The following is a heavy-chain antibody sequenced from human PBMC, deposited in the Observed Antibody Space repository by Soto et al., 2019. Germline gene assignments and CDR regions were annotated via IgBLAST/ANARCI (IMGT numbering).Heavy chain of an antibody. CDR3: ASPGGSYGSYAFDI. Sequence: QVQLVQSGAEVKRPGSSVKVSCKASGGTFSSYAISWVRQAPGQGLEWMGGIIPIFGTANYAQKFQGRVTITADESTSTAYMELSSLRSEDTAVYYCASPGGSYGSYAFDIWAKGQWSPSLQ. CDR2: IIPIFGTA. CDR1: GGTFSSYA. V-gene: IGHV1-69*01. D-gene: IGHD1-26*01. J-gene: IGHJ3*02.